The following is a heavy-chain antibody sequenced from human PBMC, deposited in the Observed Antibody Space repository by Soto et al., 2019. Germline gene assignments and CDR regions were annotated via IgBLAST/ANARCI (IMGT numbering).Heavy chain of an antibody. CDR2: IYYSGST. D-gene: IGHD2-21*02. J-gene: IGHJ6*02. CDR3: ARDLTVVTYLFQGDGYYYYGMDV. Sequence: SGTLYLTCTVSGGSISSYYWTWIRQPPGKGLEWIGYIYYSGSTHYNPSLKSPVTISVDTSKNPFSLNQSSVSAPGTGVCYSARDLTVVTYLFQGDGYYYYGMDVWGQGTTVTGSS. V-gene: IGHV4-59*01. CDR1: GGSISSYY.